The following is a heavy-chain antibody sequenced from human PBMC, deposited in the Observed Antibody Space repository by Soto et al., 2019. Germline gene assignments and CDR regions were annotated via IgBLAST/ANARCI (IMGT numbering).Heavy chain of an antibody. V-gene: IGHV3-30*18. J-gene: IGHJ4*02. D-gene: IGHD3-3*01. CDR1: GFTFSSYG. CDR2: ISYDGSNK. Sequence: VGSLRLSCAASGFTFSSYGMHWVHQAPGKGLEWVAVISYDGSNKYYADSVKGRFTISRDNSKNTLYLQMNSLRAEDTAVYYCAKERKRFLEWLPRDYFDYWGQGTLVTVSS. CDR3: AKERKRFLEWLPRDYFDY.